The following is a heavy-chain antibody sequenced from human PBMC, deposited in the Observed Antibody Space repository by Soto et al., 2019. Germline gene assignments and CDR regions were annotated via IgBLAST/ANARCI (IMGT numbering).Heavy chain of an antibody. CDR1: GFTFSNYA. V-gene: IGHV3-23*01. CDR2: ISSSSGST. CDR3: AKVGSERYSGQHSDY. J-gene: IGHJ4*02. D-gene: IGHD5-12*01. Sequence: EVQLLESGGGLVQPGGSLRLSCAASGFTFSNYAMNWVRQAPGKGLKWVSTISSSSGSTYYADSVKGRFTISRDNSKNFLYLQMNSLRGDDTAVYYRAKVGSERYSGQHSDYWGQGTLVTISS.